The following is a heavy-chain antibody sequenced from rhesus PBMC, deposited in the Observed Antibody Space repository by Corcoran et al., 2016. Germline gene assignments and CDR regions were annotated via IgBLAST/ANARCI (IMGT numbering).Heavy chain of an antibody. D-gene: IGHD3-3*01. CDR1: GFSLTPTGLG. V-gene: IGHV2S1*01. CDR3: VRLQNTLFGGDDNFDAFYF. J-gene: IGHJ3*01. Sequence: QVTLKESGPALGKPTQTLTLTCTFSGFSLTPTGLGVGWFRQPPGKALEWLVAIYWNDDKYSSKTLKTRLTISKDTSQNQLVLTMTNIDPVDTSTYYCVRLQNTLFGGDDNFDAFYFWGQGLRVTVSS. CDR2: IYWNDDK.